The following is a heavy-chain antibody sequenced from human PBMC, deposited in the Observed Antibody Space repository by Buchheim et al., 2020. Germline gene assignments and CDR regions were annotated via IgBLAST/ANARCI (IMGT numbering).Heavy chain of an antibody. J-gene: IGHJ4*02. V-gene: IGHV3-7*01. Sequence: EVQLVESGGGLVQPGGSLRLSCAASGFTFSDYWMTWVRQAPGKGLEWVANINRDGGEKNYVDSVKGRFTISRDNAKISLNLQMNSLRAEDTAVYYCAREGREQPIDYWGQGTL. D-gene: IGHD1-26*01. CDR2: INRDGGEK. CDR1: GFTFSDYW. CDR3: AREGREQPIDY.